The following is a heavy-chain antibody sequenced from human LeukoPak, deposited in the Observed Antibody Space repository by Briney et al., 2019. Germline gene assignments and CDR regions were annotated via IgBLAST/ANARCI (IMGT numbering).Heavy chain of an antibody. Sequence: ASVKVSCKASGYTFTGYYMHWVRQAPGQGLEWMGWINPNSGGTNYAQKFQGRVTMTRDTSISTAYMELSRLRSDDTALYYCAKEPNYYGSGIPYYFDYWGQGTLVTVSS. D-gene: IGHD3-10*01. J-gene: IGHJ4*02. CDR2: INPNSGGT. CDR3: AKEPNYYGSGIPYYFDY. CDR1: GYTFTGYY. V-gene: IGHV1-2*02.